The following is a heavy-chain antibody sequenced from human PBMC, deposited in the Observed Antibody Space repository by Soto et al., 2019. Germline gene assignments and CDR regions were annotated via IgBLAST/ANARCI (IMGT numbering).Heavy chain of an antibody. D-gene: IGHD6-6*01. J-gene: IGHJ3*02. CDR2: INPNSGGT. CDR3: AIGYSSSSDASDI. Sequence: GASVKVSCKASGYTFTGYYMHWVRQAPGQGLEWMGWINPNSGGTNYAQKFQGWVTMTRDTSISTAYMELSRLRSDDTAVYYCAIGYSSSSDASDIWGQGTMVTVSS. CDR1: GYTFTGYY. V-gene: IGHV1-2*04.